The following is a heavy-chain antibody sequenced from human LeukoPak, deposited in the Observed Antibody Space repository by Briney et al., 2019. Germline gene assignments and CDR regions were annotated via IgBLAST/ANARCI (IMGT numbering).Heavy chain of an antibody. CDR3: ARLTYSSNWYPHLDY. CDR1: GYTFTSYY. D-gene: IGHD6-13*01. CDR2: INPSGGST. J-gene: IGHJ4*02. V-gene: IGHV1-46*01. Sequence: ASVKVSCKASGYTFTSYYMHWVRQAPGQGLEWMGIINPSGGSTSYAQKFQGRVTMTRDTSTSTVYMELSSLRSEDTAVYYCARLTYSSNWYPHLDYWGQGTLVTVSS.